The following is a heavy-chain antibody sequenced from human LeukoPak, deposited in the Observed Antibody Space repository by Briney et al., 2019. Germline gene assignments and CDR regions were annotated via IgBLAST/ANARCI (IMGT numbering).Heavy chain of an antibody. CDR1: GGSISSYY. CDR2: IYYSGST. J-gene: IGHJ5*02. V-gene: IGHV4-59*08. CDR3: ARHSSFFSPLYP. Sequence: PSEILSLTCTVSGGSISSYYWSWIRQPPGKGLEWIGYIYYSGSTNYNPSLKSRVTISVDTSKNQFSLKLSSVTAADAAAYYCARHSSFFSPLYPWGQGTLVTVSS. D-gene: IGHD1-26*01.